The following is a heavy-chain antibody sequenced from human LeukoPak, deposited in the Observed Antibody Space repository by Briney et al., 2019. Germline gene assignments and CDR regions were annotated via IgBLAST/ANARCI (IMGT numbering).Heavy chain of an antibody. CDR1: GFNFSDFY. V-gene: IGHV3-11*01. CDR3: ARDASCSSTTCYFDY. Sequence: SGGSLRLSCAASGFNFSDFYMSWIRQAPGKGLEWLSSISLSGSTITYAASVKGRVTVSRDNAKNSVVLHILSLRADDTAVYYCARDASCSSTTCYFDYWGQGTLVTVSS. D-gene: IGHD2-2*01. J-gene: IGHJ4*02. CDR2: ISLSGSTI.